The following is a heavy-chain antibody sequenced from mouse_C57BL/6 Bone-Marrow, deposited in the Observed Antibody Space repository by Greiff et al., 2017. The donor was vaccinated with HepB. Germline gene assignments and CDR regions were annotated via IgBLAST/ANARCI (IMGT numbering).Heavy chain of an antibody. CDR2: IYPGSGNT. D-gene: IGHD2-3*01. V-gene: IGHV1-76*01. J-gene: IGHJ3*01. CDR3: ARSVYDNPGFAY. CDR1: GYTFTDYY. Sequence: QVQLQQSGAELVRPGASVKLSCKASGYTFTDYYINWVKQRPGQGLEWIARIYPGSGNTYYNEKFKGKATLTAEKSSSPAYMQLSCLTSEDSAVYFCARSVYDNPGFAYWGQGTLVTVSA.